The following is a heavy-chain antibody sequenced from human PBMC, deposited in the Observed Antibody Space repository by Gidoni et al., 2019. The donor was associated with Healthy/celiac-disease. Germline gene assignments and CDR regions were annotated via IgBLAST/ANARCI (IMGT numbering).Heavy chain of an antibody. CDR2: IYYSGST. CDR3: ARDRITIFGVVPIDY. Sequence: QLQLPESGPGLVKPSETLSLTCTVSGGSISSSSYYWGWIRQPPGKGLEWIGSIYYSGSTYYNPSLKSRVTISVDTSKNQFSLKLSSVTAADTAVYYCARDRITIFGVVPIDYWGQGTLVTVSS. D-gene: IGHD3-3*01. V-gene: IGHV4-39*01. J-gene: IGHJ4*02. CDR1: GGSISSSSYY.